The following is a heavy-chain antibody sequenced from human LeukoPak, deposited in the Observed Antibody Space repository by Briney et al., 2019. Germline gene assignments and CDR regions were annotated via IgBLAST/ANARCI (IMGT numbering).Heavy chain of an antibody. CDR3: AKGGHYNFDY. V-gene: IGHV3-7*01. Sequence: QPGGSLRLSCAASGFTFSTYWMKWVRQAPGKGLEWVASIKEDGSDKYYVDSVKGRFSISRDNAKNSLYLQMNSLRTEDTAVYYCAKGGHYNFDYWGQGTLVTVSS. J-gene: IGHJ4*02. CDR1: GFTFSTYW. CDR2: IKEDGSDK. D-gene: IGHD4-11*01.